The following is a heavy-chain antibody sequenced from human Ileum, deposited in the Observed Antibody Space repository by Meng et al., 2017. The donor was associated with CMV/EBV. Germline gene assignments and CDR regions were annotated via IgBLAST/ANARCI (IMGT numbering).Heavy chain of an antibody. J-gene: IGHJ6*02. CDR2: VSGRGSRT. Sequence: GESLKISCVASRFTFDNYAVSGVRQAPGKGLEWGSTVSGRGSRTYYSDSVKGRFTISRDNSKNTLFLQLDSLRAEDTAVYYCAGESGVPNGMDVWGQGTTVTVSS. D-gene: IGHD2-2*01. CDR1: RFTFDNYA. CDR3: AGESGVPNGMDV. V-gene: IGHV3-23*01.